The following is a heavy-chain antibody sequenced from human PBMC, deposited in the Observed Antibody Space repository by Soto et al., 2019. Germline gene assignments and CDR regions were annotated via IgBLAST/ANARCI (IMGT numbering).Heavy chain of an antibody. CDR1: GFTFGDYA. CDR2: IRSKAYGGTT. CDR3: TRVDDFWSGSSDASDI. J-gene: IGHJ3*02. Sequence: GGSLRPSCTASGFTFGDYAMSWFRQAPGKGLEWVGFIRSKAYGGTTEYAASVKGRFTFSRDDSKSIAYLQMNSLKTEDTAVYYCTRVDDFWSGSSDASDIWGQGPMVTLSS. V-gene: IGHV3-49*03. D-gene: IGHD3-3*01.